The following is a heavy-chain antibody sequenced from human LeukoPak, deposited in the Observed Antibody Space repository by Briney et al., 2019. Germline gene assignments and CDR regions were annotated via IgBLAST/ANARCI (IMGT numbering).Heavy chain of an antibody. D-gene: IGHD2/OR15-2a*01. J-gene: IGHJ3*02. Sequence: PGGSLRLSCAASGFTLSAFAMSWVRQVPGKGLEWVSVIGGTGETHSTDSVKGRFTISRDNSKNTLSLQMNSLRPEDTAVYYCAKDSRSRNGIYDPFDIWGQGTMVTVSS. CDR3: AKDSRSRNGIYDPFDI. CDR1: GFTLSAFA. CDR2: IGGTGET. V-gene: IGHV3-23*01.